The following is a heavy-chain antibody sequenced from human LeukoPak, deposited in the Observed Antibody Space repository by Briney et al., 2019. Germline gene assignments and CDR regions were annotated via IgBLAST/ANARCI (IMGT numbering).Heavy chain of an antibody. Sequence: SETLSLTFAVYDGSFSGYYWGWIRQPPGKVLEWIGEINHSGSTNYSASLKSRVTISVDTSRNQFSLILSSVTAADTAVYSCARAYGGNADFDYWGQGTLVTVSS. D-gene: IGHD4-23*01. CDR3: ARAYGGNADFDY. CDR1: DGSFSGYY. V-gene: IGHV4-34*01. J-gene: IGHJ4*02. CDR2: INHSGST.